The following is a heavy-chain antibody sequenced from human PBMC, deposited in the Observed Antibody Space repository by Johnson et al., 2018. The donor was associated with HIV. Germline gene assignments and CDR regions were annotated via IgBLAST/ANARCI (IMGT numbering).Heavy chain of an antibody. Sequence: QVQLVESGGGVVQPGRSLRLSCAASGFTFSSYAMHWVRQAPGKGLEWVAVISYDGSNKYYADSVKGRFTISRDNSKNTLYLQMNSLRAEDTAVYYCARGRAEAGTRAFDIWGQGTMVTVSS. CDR1: GFTFSSYA. CDR2: ISYDGSNK. V-gene: IGHV3-30*04. J-gene: IGHJ3*02. CDR3: ARGRAEAGTRAFDI. D-gene: IGHD6-19*01.